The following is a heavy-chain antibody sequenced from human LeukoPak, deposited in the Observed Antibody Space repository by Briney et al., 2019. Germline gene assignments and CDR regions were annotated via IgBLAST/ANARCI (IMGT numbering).Heavy chain of an antibody. Sequence: ASVKVSCKASGYTFTNYYLHWVRQAPGHGLEWMAVINPSDGGTYYEQKLQGRVTVTRDTSTSTVYMELSSLRSEDTAVYYCARDTRTMTAVTRGQHYYYGLDVWGQGTTVTVSS. V-gene: IGHV1-46*01. J-gene: IGHJ6*02. D-gene: IGHD4-17*01. CDR2: INPSDGGT. CDR1: GYTFTNYY. CDR3: ARDTRTMTAVTRGQHYYYGLDV.